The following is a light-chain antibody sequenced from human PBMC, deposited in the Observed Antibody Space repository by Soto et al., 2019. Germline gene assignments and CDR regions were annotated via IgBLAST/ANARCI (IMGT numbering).Light chain of an antibody. V-gene: IGKV1-39*01. CDR2: AAS. CDR1: QSITTY. J-gene: IGKJ4*01. CDR3: QQSYRTPLT. Sequence: DIQMTQSPSSLSASVGDRVTITCRASQSITTYLNWYQKRPGTAPKVLLFAASTLQSGVPSRFSGSGSGTDFTLTISSLQPEDIATYYCQQSYRTPLTFGGGTTVEIK.